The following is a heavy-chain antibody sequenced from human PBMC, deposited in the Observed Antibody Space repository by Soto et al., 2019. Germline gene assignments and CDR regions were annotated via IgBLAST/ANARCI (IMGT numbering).Heavy chain of an antibody. V-gene: IGHV4-34*01. Sequence: SETLSLTCAVYGGSFSGYYWSWIRQPPGKGLEWIGEINHSGSTNYNPSLKSRVTISVDTSKNQFSLKLSSVTAADTAVYYCARGTTFFVFLSGYYNNWLDSPGQATLVSVST. CDR3: ARGTTFFVFLSGYYNNWLDS. CDR1: GGSFSGYY. J-gene: IGHJ5*01. D-gene: IGHD3-3*01. CDR2: INHSGST.